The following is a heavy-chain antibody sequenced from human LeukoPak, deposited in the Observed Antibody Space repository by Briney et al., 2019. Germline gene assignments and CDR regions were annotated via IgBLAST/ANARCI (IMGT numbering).Heavy chain of an antibody. V-gene: IGHV1-8*01. Sequence: ASVEVSCKASGYTFTSYDINWVRQATGQGLEWMGWMNPNSGNTGYAQKFQDRVTMTRNTSISTAYMELSSLRSEDTAVYYCARGQDCSGGSCYSSIDYWGQGTLVTVSS. CDR2: MNPNSGNT. J-gene: IGHJ4*02. D-gene: IGHD2-15*01. CDR1: GYTFTSYD. CDR3: ARGQDCSGGSCYSSIDY.